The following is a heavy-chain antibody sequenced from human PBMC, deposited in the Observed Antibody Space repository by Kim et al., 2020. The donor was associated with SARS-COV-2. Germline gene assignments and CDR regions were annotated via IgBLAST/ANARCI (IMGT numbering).Heavy chain of an antibody. D-gene: IGHD5-12*01. V-gene: IGHV4-39*07. J-gene: IGHJ3*02. CDR3: ARGGPSGYDHDAFDI. Sequence: PSLKSRVTISVDTSKNQFSLKLSSVPAADTAVYYCARGGPSGYDHDAFDIWGQGTMVTVSS.